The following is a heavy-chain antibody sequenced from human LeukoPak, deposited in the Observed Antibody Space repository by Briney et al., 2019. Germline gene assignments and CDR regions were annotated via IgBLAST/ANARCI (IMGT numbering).Heavy chain of an antibody. CDR3: AVAAYDFWTGYYYD. CDR1: GFTFSSCW. Sequence: GGSLRLSCAASGFTFSSCWMSWVRQAPGKGLEWVANIKQDGSEKYYVDSVKGRFTISRDNARKSLYLQMNSLRAEDTAVYYCAVAAYDFWTGYYYDWGQGTLVTVSS. J-gene: IGHJ4*02. D-gene: IGHD3-3*01. V-gene: IGHV3-7*01. CDR2: IKQDGSEK.